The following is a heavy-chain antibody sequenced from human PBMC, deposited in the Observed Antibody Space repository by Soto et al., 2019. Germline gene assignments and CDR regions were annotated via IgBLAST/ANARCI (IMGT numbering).Heavy chain of an antibody. Sequence: GASVKVSCKASGGTFSSYAISWVRQAPGQGLEWMRGIIPIFGTANYAQKFQGRVTITADESTSTANMELSSLRSEDTAVYYCARVGYSSSSDYYYYDGMDVWGQGTTVTVSS. V-gene: IGHV1-69*13. CDR3: ARVGYSSSSDYYYYDGMDV. D-gene: IGHD6-6*01. CDR1: GGTFSSYA. CDR2: IIPIFGTA. J-gene: IGHJ6*02.